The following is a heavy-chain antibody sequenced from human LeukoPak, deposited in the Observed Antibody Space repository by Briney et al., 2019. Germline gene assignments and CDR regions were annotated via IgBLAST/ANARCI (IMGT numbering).Heavy chain of an antibody. CDR3: ARNPMVYAGWWFDP. CDR2: IYYSGST. CDR1: GVSISSGDYY. J-gene: IGHJ5*02. D-gene: IGHD2-8*01. V-gene: IGHV4-30-4*01. Sequence: SETLSLTCTVSGVSISSGDYYWSWIRQPPGKGLEWIGYIYYSGSTYYNPSLKSRVTISVDTSKNQFSLKLSSVTAADTAVYYCARNPMVYAGWWFDPWGQGTLVTVSS.